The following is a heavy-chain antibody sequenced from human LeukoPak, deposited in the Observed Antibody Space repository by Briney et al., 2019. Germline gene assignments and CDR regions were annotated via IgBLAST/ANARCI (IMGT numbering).Heavy chain of an antibody. J-gene: IGHJ4*02. D-gene: IGHD6-13*01. Sequence: ASVKVSCKASGYSFTGHYMHWVRQAPGQGLEWMGWINPKSGGTNYAQKFQGRVTMTRDTSISTAYMDMSSLRSDDTAVYYCARVATAAAGSDYWGQGTLVTVSS. CDR3: ARVATAAAGSDY. CDR2: INPKSGGT. CDR1: GYSFTGHY. V-gene: IGHV1-2*02.